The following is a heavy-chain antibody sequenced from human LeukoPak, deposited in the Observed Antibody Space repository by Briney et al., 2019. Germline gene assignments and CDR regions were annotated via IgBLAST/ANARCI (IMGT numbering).Heavy chain of an antibody. CDR2: ISGSGGST. J-gene: IGHJ4*02. D-gene: IGHD6-19*01. CDR1: GFTFSSYA. Sequence: PGGSLRLSCAASGFTFSSYAMSWVRQPPGKGLAWVSAISGSGGSTYYADSVKGRFTISRDNSKNTLYLQMNSLRAEDTAVYYCAKGGSSGQYYFDYWGQGTLVTVSS. V-gene: IGHV3-23*01. CDR3: AKGGSSGQYYFDY.